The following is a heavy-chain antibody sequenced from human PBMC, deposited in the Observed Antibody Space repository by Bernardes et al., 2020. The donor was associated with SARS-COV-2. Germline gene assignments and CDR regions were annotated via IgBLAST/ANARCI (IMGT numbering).Heavy chain of an antibody. CDR1: GFTFDDYT. J-gene: IGHJ4*02. D-gene: IGHD3-3*01. CDR2: ISWDGGTT. V-gene: IGHV3-43*01. CDR3: AKDMSGGVVTPLDF. Sequence: GGSLRLSCAASGFTFDDYTMHWVRRAPGKGLEWVSLISWDGGTTYYADSVKGRFTISRDNSKNSLYLQMNSLRTEDTALYYCAKDMSGGVVTPLDFWGQGTLVTVSS.